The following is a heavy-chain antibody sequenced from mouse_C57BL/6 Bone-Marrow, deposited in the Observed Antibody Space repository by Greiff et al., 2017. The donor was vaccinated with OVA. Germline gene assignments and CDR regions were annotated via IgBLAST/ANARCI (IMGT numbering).Heavy chain of an antibody. CDR1: GYTFTSYG. CDR3: AREDYGSSLEGYWYFDV. V-gene: IGHV1-58*01. J-gene: IGHJ1*03. CDR2: IYIGNGYT. D-gene: IGHD1-1*01. Sequence: EVQLQESGAELVRPGSSVKMSCKTSGYTFTSYGIHWVKQRPGQGLEWIGYIYIGNGYTEYNEKFKGKATLTADTSSSTAYMQLSSLTSEDSAIYFCAREDYGSSLEGYWYFDVWGTGTTVTVSS.